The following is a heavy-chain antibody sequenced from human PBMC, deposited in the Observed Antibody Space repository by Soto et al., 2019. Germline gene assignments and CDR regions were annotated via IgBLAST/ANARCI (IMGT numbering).Heavy chain of an antibody. J-gene: IGHJ4*02. CDR1: GFTFSSYS. CDR3: SIRDSGWYSDY. CDR2: IDSGGTTK. Sequence: EVQLVESGGGLVQPGGSLRLSCAASGFTFSSYSMIWVRQPPGKGQECISYIDSGGTTKYQTDSVKGRFTISRDNAKHSMYLQMNSLRGEDKAVYDCSIRDSGWYSDYWGLGTLVTVSS. V-gene: IGHV3-48*01. D-gene: IGHD3-22*01.